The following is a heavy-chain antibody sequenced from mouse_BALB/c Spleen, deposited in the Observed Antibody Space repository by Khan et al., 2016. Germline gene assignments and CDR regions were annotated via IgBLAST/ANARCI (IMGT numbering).Heavy chain of an antibody. J-gene: IGHJ4*01. Sequence: EVELVESGGGLVQPGGSLRLSCATSGFTFTDYYMSWVRQPPEKALEWLGFIRNKANGYTTEYSASVKGRFTISRDNSKSILYLQMNILRAEDSATYYCARDACGKYGYFHVMDYWGQGTSVTVSS. CDR3: ARDACGKYGYFHVMDY. CDR1: GFTFTDYY. V-gene: IGHV7-3*02. CDR2: IRNKANGYTT. D-gene: IGHD2-1*01.